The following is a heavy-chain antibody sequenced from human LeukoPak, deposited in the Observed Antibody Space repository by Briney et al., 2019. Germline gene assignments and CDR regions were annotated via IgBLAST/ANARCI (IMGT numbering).Heavy chain of an antibody. J-gene: IGHJ4*02. V-gene: IGHV3-74*01. D-gene: IGHD2-2*01. CDR2: ISPDGSST. Sequence: GGSLRLSCAASGCTFSSYWMLWVRQTPGQGLVWVSRISPDGSSTSYADSVKGRFTISRDNAKNTLYLQMNNLRAEDTAVYYCVSFYETYWGRGTLVTVSS. CDR3: VSFYETY. CDR1: GCTFSSYW.